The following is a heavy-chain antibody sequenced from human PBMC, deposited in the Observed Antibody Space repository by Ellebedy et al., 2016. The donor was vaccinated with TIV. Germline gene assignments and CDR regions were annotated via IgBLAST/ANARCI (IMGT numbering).Heavy chain of an antibody. CDR1: GLTFSSHS. CDR2: IGTTGNTV. Sequence: GESLKISCAASGLTFSSHSMNWVRQAPGKGLEWVSCIGTTGNTVYYADSVKGRFTISRDNAMNSLYLEMSSLRDEDTAVYYCARVRGTYAYGMDVWGQGTTVTVSS. J-gene: IGHJ6*02. D-gene: IGHD3-16*01. V-gene: IGHV3-48*02. CDR3: ARVRGTYAYGMDV.